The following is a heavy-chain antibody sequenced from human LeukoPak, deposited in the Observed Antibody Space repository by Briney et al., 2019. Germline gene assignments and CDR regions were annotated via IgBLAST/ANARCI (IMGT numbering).Heavy chain of an antibody. D-gene: IGHD3-10*01. J-gene: IGHJ4*02. CDR1: GGSFSGYY. CDR2: INHSGST. CDR3: ARALRGSGSYYGY. V-gene: IGHV4-34*01. Sequence: PSEILSLTCAVYGGSFSGYYWSCIRQHPGKGLEWIGEINHSGSTNYNPSLKSRVTISVDTSKNQFSLKLSSVTAADTAVYYFARALRGSGSYYGYWGQGTLVTVSS.